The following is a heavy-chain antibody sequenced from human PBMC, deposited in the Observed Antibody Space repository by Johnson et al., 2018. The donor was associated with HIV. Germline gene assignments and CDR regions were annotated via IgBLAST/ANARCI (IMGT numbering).Heavy chain of an antibody. Sequence: VQLVESGGGVVQPGRSLRLSCAASGFTFSSYAMHWVRQAPGKGLEWVAVISYDGSNKYYADSVKGRFTISRDNSKNTLYLQMDSLRAEDTALYYCVRVVVVVTTIRVAAFDLWGQGTMVTVSS. D-gene: IGHD2-15*01. CDR2: ISYDGSNK. CDR1: GFTFSSYA. J-gene: IGHJ3*01. V-gene: IGHV3-30*04. CDR3: VRVVVVVTTIRVAAFDL.